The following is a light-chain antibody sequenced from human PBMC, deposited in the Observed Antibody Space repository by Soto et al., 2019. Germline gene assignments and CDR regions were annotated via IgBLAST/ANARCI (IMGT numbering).Light chain of an antibody. CDR3: STYTSCSTRRL. CDR2: DVT. CDR1: SNDIGGYNY. Sequence: QSVLTQPASVSGSPGQSITIPCTGTSNDIGGYNYVSWYQQFPGKAPKLIIYDVTNRPSGASFRFSGSKSGNTASLTISGLQAEDEASYHCSTYTSCSTRRLFGAGTKVTV. V-gene: IGLV2-14*03. J-gene: IGLJ1*01.